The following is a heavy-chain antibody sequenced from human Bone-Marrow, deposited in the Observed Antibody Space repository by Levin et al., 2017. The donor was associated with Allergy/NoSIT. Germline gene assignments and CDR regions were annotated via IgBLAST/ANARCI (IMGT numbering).Heavy chain of an antibody. J-gene: IGHJ4*02. D-gene: IGHD5-18*01. CDR2: INHNGAET. Sequence: LSLTCAASGFTFSAHSMIWIRPAPGKGLEWVSNINHNGAETHYVDSVRGRFTISRDNAKNSLYLQMNSLRAEDTAVYYCTREESGTLGYSYVFWGQGTLVTVSS. V-gene: IGHV3-11*01. CDR1: GFTFSAHS. CDR3: TREESGTLGYSYVF.